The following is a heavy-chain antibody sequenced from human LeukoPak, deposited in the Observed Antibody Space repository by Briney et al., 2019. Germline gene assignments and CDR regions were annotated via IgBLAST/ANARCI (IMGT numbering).Heavy chain of an antibody. V-gene: IGHV4-59*01. CDR2: ISYSGST. D-gene: IGHD3/OR15-3a*01. CDR3: ASVGRWDSLTHIFDY. Sequence: SETPSLTCTVSGGSISSYYWSWIRQPPGKGLEWIGYISYSGSTNYNPSLKSRVTISVDTSKNQFSLKLTSVTAADTAVYFCASVGRWDSLTHIFDYWGQGTLVTVSS. J-gene: IGHJ4*02. CDR1: GGSISSYY.